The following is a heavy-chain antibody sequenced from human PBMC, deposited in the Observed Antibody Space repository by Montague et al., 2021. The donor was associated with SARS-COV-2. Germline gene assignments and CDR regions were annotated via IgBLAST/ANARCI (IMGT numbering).Heavy chain of an antibody. J-gene: IGHJ6*02. Sequence: SETLSLTCTVSGGSIDYYFWTWIRQPPEERMQWIGYIYFSGRTMYNPALKSRLTISLDRPKNQFSLNLRSVTAADTAIYYCARGEWVYGSGTHDSATNFVYKGVDVWGPGTAVTVSS. CDR2: IYFSGRT. D-gene: IGHD3-10*01. CDR3: ARGEWVYGSGTHDSATNFVYKGVDV. CDR1: GGSIDYYF. V-gene: IGHV4-59*01.